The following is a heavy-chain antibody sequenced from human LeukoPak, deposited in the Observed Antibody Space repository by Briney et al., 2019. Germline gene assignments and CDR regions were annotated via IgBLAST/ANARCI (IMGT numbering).Heavy chain of an antibody. J-gene: IGHJ3*02. Sequence: ASVKVSCKASGYTFTSYGTSWVRQAPGQGLEWMGWISAYNGNTNYAQKLQGRVTMTTDTSTSTAYMELRSLRSDDTAVYYCARDGDSPNVNAFDIWGQGTMVTVSS. V-gene: IGHV1-18*04. CDR2: ISAYNGNT. CDR3: ARDGDSPNVNAFDI. CDR1: GYTFTSYG. D-gene: IGHD5-18*01.